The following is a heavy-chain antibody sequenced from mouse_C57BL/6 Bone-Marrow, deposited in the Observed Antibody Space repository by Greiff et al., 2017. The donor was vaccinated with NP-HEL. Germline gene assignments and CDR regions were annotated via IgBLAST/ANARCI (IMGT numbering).Heavy chain of an antibody. V-gene: IGHV1-64*01. CDR2: IHPNSGST. Sequence: VQLQQPGAELVKPGASVKLSCKASGYTFTSYWMHWVKRRPGQGLEWIGMIHPNSGSTNYNEKFKSKATLTVDKSSSTAYMQLSSLTSEDSAVYYCARSLITTVVAPYWYFDVWGTGTTVTVSS. CDR1: GYTFTSYW. D-gene: IGHD1-1*01. J-gene: IGHJ1*03. CDR3: ARSLITTVVAPYWYFDV.